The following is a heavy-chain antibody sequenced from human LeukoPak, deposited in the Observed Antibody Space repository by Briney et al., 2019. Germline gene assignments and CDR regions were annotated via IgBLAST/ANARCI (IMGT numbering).Heavy chain of an antibody. V-gene: IGHV3-7*01. CDR2: IKEYGSEE. J-gene: IGHJ5*02. D-gene: IGHD1-26*01. CDR3: ARHLVEGYERKWFDL. CDR1: GFTFSSYW. Sequence: GGSLRLSCVGSGFTFSSYWMSWVRQAPGKGLEWVANIKEYGSEEYYLDSVKGRFTGSRDDAKNSLYLQMNSLRVEDTAVYYCARHLVEGYERKWFDLWGQGTLVTVSS.